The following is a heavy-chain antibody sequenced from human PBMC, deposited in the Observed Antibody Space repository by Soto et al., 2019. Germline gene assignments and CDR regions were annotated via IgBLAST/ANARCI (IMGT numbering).Heavy chain of an antibody. J-gene: IGHJ4*02. CDR2: IYYSGTT. V-gene: IGHV4-39*01. D-gene: IGHD3-3*01. CDR1: GGSVSSSSYY. CDR3: ARSFTELRFSAGVYYFDY. Sequence: SETLSLTCTVAGGSVSSSSYYWGWIRQPPGKGLEWIGSIYYSGTTYYNPSLKSRVTISVDTSKNQFPLKLSSVTAADTAVYYCARSFTELRFSAGVYYFDYWGQGTLVTVSS.